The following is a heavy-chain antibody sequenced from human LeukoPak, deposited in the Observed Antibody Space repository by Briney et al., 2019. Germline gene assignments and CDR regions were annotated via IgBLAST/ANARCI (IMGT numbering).Heavy chain of an antibody. CDR1: GFTFSSYM. V-gene: IGHV3-7*03. Sequence: GGSLRLSCAASGFTFSSYMMTWVRQAPGKGLEWVANIKPDGGEKFYVDSVRGRFTISRDNAKNSLYLQMNSLRAEDTAIYYCAKDRPNYYESNGHYYRRDGDYWGQGTLVTVSS. CDR2: IKPDGGEK. J-gene: IGHJ4*02. D-gene: IGHD3-22*01. CDR3: AKDRPNYYESNGHYYRRDGDY.